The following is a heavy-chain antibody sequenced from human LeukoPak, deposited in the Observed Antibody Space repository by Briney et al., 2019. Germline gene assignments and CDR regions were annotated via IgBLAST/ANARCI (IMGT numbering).Heavy chain of an antibody. Sequence: GGSLRLSCAASGFTFSSYAMSWVRQAPGKGLEWVSAISGSGGSTYYADSVKGRFTISRDNSKNTLYLQMNSLRAEDTAVYYCAKDRYYYDSSGYLSHWGQGTLDTVSS. CDR2: ISGSGGST. CDR1: GFTFSSYA. D-gene: IGHD3-22*01. J-gene: IGHJ4*02. CDR3: AKDRYYYDSSGYLSH. V-gene: IGHV3-23*01.